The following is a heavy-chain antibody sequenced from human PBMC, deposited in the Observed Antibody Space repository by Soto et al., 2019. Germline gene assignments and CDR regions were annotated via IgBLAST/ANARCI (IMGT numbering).Heavy chain of an antibody. J-gene: IGHJ4*02. CDR1: GYTFSNHA. CDR3: ARGPDRSGFYLFDY. V-gene: IGHV1-69*13. D-gene: IGHD3-22*01. CDR2: IIPLSGTT. Sequence: GASVKVSCKASGYTFSNHAVSWVRQAPGQGPEWMGGIIPLSGTTNYVQKFQGRVTITADESMTTAYMELSSLRFDDTAVYYCARGPDRSGFYLFDYWGQGTLVTV.